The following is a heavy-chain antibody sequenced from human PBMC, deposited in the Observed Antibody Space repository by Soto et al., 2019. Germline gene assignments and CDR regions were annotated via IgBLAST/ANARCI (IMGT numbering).Heavy chain of an antibody. CDR3: ARFYGVRGPRDY. Sequence: QVQLQQWGAGLLKPSETLSLTCAVYGGSFSGYYWSWIRQPPGKGLEWIGEINHSGSTNYNPSLKSRXXIXVXXSKNQFSLKLSSVTAADTAVYYCARFYGVRGPRDYWGQGTLVTVSS. V-gene: IGHV4-34*01. CDR1: GGSFSGYY. CDR2: INHSGST. J-gene: IGHJ4*02. D-gene: IGHD3-10*01.